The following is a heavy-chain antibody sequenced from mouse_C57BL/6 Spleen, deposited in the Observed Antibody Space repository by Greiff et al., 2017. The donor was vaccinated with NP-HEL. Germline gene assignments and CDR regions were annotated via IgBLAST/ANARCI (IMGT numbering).Heavy chain of an antibody. CDR1: GFTFTDYY. D-gene: IGHD1-1*01. Sequence: EVMLVESGGGLVQPGGSLSLSCAASGFTFTDYYMSWVRQPPGKALEWLGFIRNKANGYTTEYSASVKGRFTISRDNSQSILYLQMNALRAEDSATYYCARNLLSYYYGSSWYFDVWGTGTTVTVSS. CDR2: IRNKANGYTT. CDR3: ARNLLSYYYGSSWYFDV. V-gene: IGHV7-3*01. J-gene: IGHJ1*03.